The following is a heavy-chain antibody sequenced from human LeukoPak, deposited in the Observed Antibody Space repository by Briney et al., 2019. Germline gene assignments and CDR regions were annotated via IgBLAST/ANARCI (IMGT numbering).Heavy chain of an antibody. CDR2: INSIGTTL. V-gene: IGHV3-11*01. CDR1: GFAFTDYY. Sequence: PRGSLRLSCATSGFAFTDYYMTRIRQAPGKRLEWLSHINSIGTTLYYADSVKGRFTISRDNDRNSLYLQMNSLRDEDRAVYYCARERTSVGGLDYWGPGTLVTVSS. J-gene: IGHJ4*02. D-gene: IGHD4-23*01. CDR3: ARERTSVGGLDY.